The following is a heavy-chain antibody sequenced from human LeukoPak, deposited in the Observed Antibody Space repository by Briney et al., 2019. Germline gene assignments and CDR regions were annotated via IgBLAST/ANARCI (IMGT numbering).Heavy chain of an antibody. Sequence: GGSLRLSCAASGFTCSSYWMSWVRQAPGKGLEWVANIKEDGSEKYYVDSVKGRFTISRDNAKYSLYLQMNSLRAEDTAVYYCARDYCSGGSCLYYYYGMDVWGQGTTVTVSS. CDR3: ARDYCSGGSCLYYYYGMDV. J-gene: IGHJ6*02. CDR1: GFTCSSYW. V-gene: IGHV3-7*01. D-gene: IGHD2-15*01. CDR2: IKEDGSEK.